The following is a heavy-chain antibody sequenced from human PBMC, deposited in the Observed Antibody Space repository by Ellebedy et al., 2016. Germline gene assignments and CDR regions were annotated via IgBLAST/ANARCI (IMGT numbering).Heavy chain of an antibody. CDR1: GFTFSSYA. CDR3: ARDPHFRTVDY. V-gene: IGHV3-21*01. CDR2: ISSSSSYI. Sequence: GESLKISXAASGFTFSSYAMSWVRQAPGKGLEWVSSISSSSSYIYYADSVKGRFTISRDNAKNSLYLQMNSLRAEDTAVYYCARDPHFRTVDYWGQGTLVTVSS. J-gene: IGHJ4*02. D-gene: IGHD1-14*01.